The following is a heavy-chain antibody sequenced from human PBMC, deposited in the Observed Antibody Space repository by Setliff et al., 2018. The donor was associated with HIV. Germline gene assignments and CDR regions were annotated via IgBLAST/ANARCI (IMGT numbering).Heavy chain of an antibody. Sequence: SETLSLTCTVSGGSISSYYRSWIRQPPGKGLEWIGYIYYSGSTNYNPSLKSRVTISVDTSKNQFSLKLSSVTAADTAVYYCARGDGSYLDWWGQGTLVTVSS. CDR3: ARGDGSYLDW. CDR1: GGSISSYY. CDR2: IYYSGST. J-gene: IGHJ4*02. D-gene: IGHD1-26*01. V-gene: IGHV4-59*01.